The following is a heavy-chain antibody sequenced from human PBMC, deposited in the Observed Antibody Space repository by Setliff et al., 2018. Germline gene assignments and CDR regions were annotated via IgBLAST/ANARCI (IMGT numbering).Heavy chain of an antibody. Sequence: PSETLSLTCNVSGASISAYSWSWFRQPPGKGLEWIGGMNARGLTEYSPPLKSRVAMSLDTSKNTASLKLTSVTAGDTAAYFCAREDYDSSGYYMDYWGQGTLVTVSS. V-gene: IGHV4-4*07. J-gene: IGHJ4*02. CDR1: GASISAYS. CDR3: AREDYDSSGYYMDY. D-gene: IGHD3-22*01. CDR2: MNARGLT.